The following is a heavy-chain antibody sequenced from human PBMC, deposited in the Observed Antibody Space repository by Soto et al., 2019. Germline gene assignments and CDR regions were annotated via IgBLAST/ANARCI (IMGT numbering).Heavy chain of an antibody. J-gene: IGHJ6*04. Sequence: GGSLRLSCAASGFTFSSYGMHWVRQAPGKGLEWVAVISYDGSNKYYADSVKGRFTISRDNSKNTLYLQMNSLRAEDTAVYYCARDDVRCDGGRCYGVPLDVWGKGTTVTVSS. V-gene: IGHV3-30*03. CDR2: ISYDGSNK. CDR1: GFTFSSYG. CDR3: ARDDVRCDGGRCYGVPLDV. D-gene: IGHD2-15*01.